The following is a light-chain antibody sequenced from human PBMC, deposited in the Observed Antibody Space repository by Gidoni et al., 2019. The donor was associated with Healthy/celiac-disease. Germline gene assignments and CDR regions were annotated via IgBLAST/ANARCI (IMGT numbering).Light chain of an antibody. CDR2: AAS. Sequence: SEMTESPSALSASVGDRVTITCRASQSISSYLNWYQQKPGKAPKLLIYAASSLQSGVPSRFSGSGSGTDFTLTISSLQPEDFATYYCQQSSSTPQYTFGQGTKLEIK. V-gene: IGKV1-39*01. CDR1: QSISSY. CDR3: QQSSSTPQYT. J-gene: IGKJ2*01.